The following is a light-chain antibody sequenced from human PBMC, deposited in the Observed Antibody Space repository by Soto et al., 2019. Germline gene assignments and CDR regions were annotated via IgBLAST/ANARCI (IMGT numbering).Light chain of an antibody. CDR2: GAS. CDR3: QRYNNWPLT. V-gene: IGKV3-15*01. CDR1: QGIGST. J-gene: IGKJ4*01. Sequence: EIVITQSPATLSASPGERATLSCRASQGIGSTLAWYQQKPGQTPRLLIYGASTRATGVPARFSGSGSGTEFTLTINSLQSEDFAVYYCQRYNNWPLTFGGGTKVDIK.